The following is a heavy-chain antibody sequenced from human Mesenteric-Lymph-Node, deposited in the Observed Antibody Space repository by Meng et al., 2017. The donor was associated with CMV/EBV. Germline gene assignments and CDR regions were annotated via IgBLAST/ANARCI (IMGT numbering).Heavy chain of an antibody. CDR2: IYYTGST. CDR1: GGSISSSTYY. D-gene: IGHD7-27*01. V-gene: IGHV4-39*07. J-gene: IGHJ4*02. CDR3: ARDPGWGSRNFDY. Sequence: SETLSLTCTFSGGSISSSTYYWGWIRQPPGRGLEWIGSIYYTGSTYYNPSLKSRVTISVDTSKNQFSLKLSYVTAADTAVYYCARDPGWGSRNFDYWGQGTLVTVSS.